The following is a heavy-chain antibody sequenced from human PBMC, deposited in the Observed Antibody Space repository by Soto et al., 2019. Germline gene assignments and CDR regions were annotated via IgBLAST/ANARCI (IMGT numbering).Heavy chain of an antibody. CDR3: ARRGYGSRWPNVYMDV. Sequence: EAQLVESGGGLVQPEGSLRLACAASGFTFSNYEMHWVRQAPGKGLEYVSGISNNGAHTDYAKSVKGRFTISRDNSENTLYLRMGSLRAEDMALYYCARRGYGSRWPNVYMDVWGKGTTVTVSS. CDR2: ISNNGAHT. V-gene: IGHV3-64*01. J-gene: IGHJ6*03. D-gene: IGHD6-13*01. CDR1: GFTFSNYE.